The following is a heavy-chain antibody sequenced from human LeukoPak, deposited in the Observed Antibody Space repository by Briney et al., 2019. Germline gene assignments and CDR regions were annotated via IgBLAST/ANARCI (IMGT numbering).Heavy chain of an antibody. CDR2: IKEDGSEK. CDR1: GFSFNNYW. CDR3: VTGNGNIFHS. Sequence: GGSLRLSCAASGFSFNNYWMSWVRQAPGKRLEWVAKIKEDGSEKYYVDSVSGRFIISRDNAKSSLYLQMNSLRAEDTAVYYCVTGNGNIFHSWGQGTLVTVSS. J-gene: IGHJ4*02. V-gene: IGHV3-7*03. D-gene: IGHD1-1*01.